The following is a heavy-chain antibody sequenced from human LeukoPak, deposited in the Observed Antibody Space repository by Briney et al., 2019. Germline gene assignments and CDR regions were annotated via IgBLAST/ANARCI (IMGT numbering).Heavy chain of an antibody. J-gene: IGHJ5*01. Sequence: SETLSLTCTVSRGSIRTPDYYWAWVRQPPGEGLEWLGSIYFSGTPYFNPSLKSRVAVSIDTSKNQFSLKVTSVNASDTAVYFCARTSSWYAGAWFDSWGQGTLVTVSS. CDR3: ARTSSWYAGAWFDS. D-gene: IGHD6-13*01. CDR2: IYFSGTP. CDR1: RGSIRTPDYY. V-gene: IGHV4-39*01.